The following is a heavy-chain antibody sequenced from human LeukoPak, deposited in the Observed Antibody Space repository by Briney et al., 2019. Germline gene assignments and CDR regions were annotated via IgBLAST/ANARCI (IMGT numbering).Heavy chain of an antibody. CDR2: ISGSGGST. J-gene: IGHJ4*02. Sequence: PGGSLRLSCAASGFTFSSYAMSWVRQAPGKGLEWVSAISGSGGSTYYADSVKGRFTISRDNSKNTLYLQMNSLRAEDTAVYYCAKCSRGSGGDSTAYDEVWATPWSETDYWGQGTLVTVSS. V-gene: IGHV3-23*01. CDR3: AKCSRGSGGDSTAYDEVWATPWSETDY. D-gene: IGHD2-21*01. CDR1: GFTFSSYA.